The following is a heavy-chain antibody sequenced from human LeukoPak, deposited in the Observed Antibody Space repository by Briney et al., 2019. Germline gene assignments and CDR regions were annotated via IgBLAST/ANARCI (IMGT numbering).Heavy chain of an antibody. CDR2: ISYDGSNK. Sequence: GRSLRLSCAASGFTFGSYAMHWVRQAPGKGLEWVAVISYDGSNKYYADSVKGRFTISRDNSKNTLYLQMNSLRAEDTAVYYCARNGGWFGEFQNYYGMDVWGKGTTVTVSS. CDR1: GFTFGSYA. D-gene: IGHD3-10*01. CDR3: ARNGGWFGEFQNYYGMDV. J-gene: IGHJ6*04. V-gene: IGHV3-30*04.